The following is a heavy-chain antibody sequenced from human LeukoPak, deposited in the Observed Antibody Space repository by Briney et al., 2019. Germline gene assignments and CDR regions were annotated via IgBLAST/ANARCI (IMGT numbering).Heavy chain of an antibody. V-gene: IGHV1-2*06. J-gene: IGHJ4*02. CDR1: GYTFTGYY. CDR3: TREKYDGKRWDS. CDR2: INPNNGGT. D-gene: IGHD4-23*01. Sequence: EASVKVSCKASGYTFTGYYMHWVRQAPGQGLEWMGRINPNNGGTNYAQKFQGRVTMTGDTSISTAYMELSSLRSDDTAVYYCTREKYDGKRWDSWGQGTLVTVSS.